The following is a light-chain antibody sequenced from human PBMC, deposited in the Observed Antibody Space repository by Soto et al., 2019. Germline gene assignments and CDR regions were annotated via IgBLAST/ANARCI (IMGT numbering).Light chain of an antibody. CDR1: SSNVGGYNY. J-gene: IGLJ2*01. CDR3: CSYAGAYTVL. Sequence: QSALTQPRSVSGSPGQSVTISCTGTSSNVGGYNYVSWYQQYPGKAPKLMISDVSERPSGVPDRFSGSKSGNTASLTISGLQAEDEADYYCCSYAGAYTVLXGXGTKLTVL. CDR2: DVS. V-gene: IGLV2-11*01.